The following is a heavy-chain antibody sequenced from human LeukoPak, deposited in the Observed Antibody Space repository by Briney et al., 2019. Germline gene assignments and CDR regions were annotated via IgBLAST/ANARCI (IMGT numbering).Heavy chain of an antibody. CDR2: IYYSGST. V-gene: IGHV4-59*01. D-gene: IGHD6-13*01. CDR1: GGSISSYY. J-gene: IGHJ4*02. CDR3: ARERHLSSSWYKTPSHFDY. Sequence: PSETLSLTCTVSGGSISSYYWSWIRQPPGKGLEWIGYIYYSGSTNYNPSLKSRVTISVDTSKNQFSLKLSSVTAADTAVYYCARERHLSSSWYKTPSHFDYWGQGTLVTVSS.